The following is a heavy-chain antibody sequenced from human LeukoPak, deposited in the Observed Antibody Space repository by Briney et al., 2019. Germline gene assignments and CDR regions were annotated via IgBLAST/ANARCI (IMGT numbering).Heavy chain of an antibody. CDR3: ARDGDYGDFDY. D-gene: IGHD4-17*01. CDR2: IYYSGST. J-gene: IGHJ4*02. CDR1: GGSISSYY. Sequence: SETLSLTCTVSGGSISSYYWSWIRQPPGKGLEWIGYIYYSGSTNYNPSLKSRVTISVDTSKNQFSLKLSSVTAADTAVYYCARDGDYGDFDYWGQGTLVTASS. V-gene: IGHV4-59*01.